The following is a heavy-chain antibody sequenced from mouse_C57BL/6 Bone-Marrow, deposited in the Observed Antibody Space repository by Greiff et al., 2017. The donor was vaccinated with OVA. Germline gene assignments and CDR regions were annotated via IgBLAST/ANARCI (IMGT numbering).Heavy chain of an antibody. CDR2: IDPSDSYT. D-gene: IGHD2-3*01. CDR1: GYTFTSYW. CDR3: ARGQYDGSYVAWFAY. Sequence: QVQLQQPGAELVRPGTSVKLSCKASGYTFTSYWMHWVKQRPGQGLEWIGVIDPSDSYTNYNQKFKGKATLTVDTSSSTAYMQLSSLTSEDSAVYYCARGQYDGSYVAWFAYWGQGTLVTVSA. J-gene: IGHJ3*01. V-gene: IGHV1-59*01.